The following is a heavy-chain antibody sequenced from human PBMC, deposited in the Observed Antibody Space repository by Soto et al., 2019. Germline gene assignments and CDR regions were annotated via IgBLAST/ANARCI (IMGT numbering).Heavy chain of an antibody. CDR2: ISYDGSNK. D-gene: IGHD3-10*01. V-gene: IGHV3-30*18. CDR3: AKDLSYYGSGSEFDY. J-gene: IGHJ4*02. CDR1: GFTFSSYG. Sequence: QVQLVESGGGVVQPGRSLRLSCAASGFTFSSYGMHWVRQAPGKGLEWVAVISYDGSNKYYADSVKGRFTISRDNSKNTLHLQMTSLRAEDTAVYYCAKDLSYYGSGSEFDYWGQGTLVTVSS.